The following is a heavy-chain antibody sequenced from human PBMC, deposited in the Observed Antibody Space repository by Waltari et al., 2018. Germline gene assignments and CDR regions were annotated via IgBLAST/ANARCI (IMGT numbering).Heavy chain of an antibody. J-gene: IGHJ3*02. V-gene: IGHV4-39*01. CDR3: AVGRGIFDI. CDR1: PGSITTYGYY. D-gene: IGHD6-13*01. CDR2: IYYSGIT. Sequence: LQLQESGPGLVKPSETLSLTCTVSPGSITTYGYYWGWIRQPPGKGLEWIGSIYYSGITYYDPSLESRVIISIDTSESRSSLRLNSVTAADTAVYYCAVGRGIFDIWGQGTVVTVSS.